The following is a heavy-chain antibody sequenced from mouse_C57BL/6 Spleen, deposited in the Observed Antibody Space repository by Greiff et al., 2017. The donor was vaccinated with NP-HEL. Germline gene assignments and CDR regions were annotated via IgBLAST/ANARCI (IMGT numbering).Heavy chain of an antibody. CDR3: VRGVGPYYYGSSGFAY. V-gene: IGHV10-1*01. Sequence: EVQRVESGGGLVQPKGSLKLSCAASGFSFNTYAMNWVRQAPGKGLEWVARIRSKSNNYATYYADSVKDRFTISRDDSESMLYLQMNNLKTEDTAMYYCVRGVGPYYYGSSGFAYWGQGTLVTVSA. CDR1: GFSFNTYA. CDR2: IRSKSNNYAT. J-gene: IGHJ3*01. D-gene: IGHD1-1*01.